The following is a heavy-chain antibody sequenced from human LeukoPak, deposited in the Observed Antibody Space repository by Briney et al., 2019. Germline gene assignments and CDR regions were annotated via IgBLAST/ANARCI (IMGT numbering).Heavy chain of an antibody. CDR2: INPNSGGT. CDR3: ARGDGGSWTNFDF. D-gene: IGHD6-13*01. J-gene: IGHJ4*02. CDR1: GYTFTGSY. V-gene: IGHV1-2*02. Sequence: GASVKVSCKASGYTFTGSYMHGVRQAPGQGLEWMGGINPNSGGTKYALKFQGRVTMIRDTYINTAYMELSRLRSDDTAVYYCARGDGGSWTNFDFWGQGTLVIVSS.